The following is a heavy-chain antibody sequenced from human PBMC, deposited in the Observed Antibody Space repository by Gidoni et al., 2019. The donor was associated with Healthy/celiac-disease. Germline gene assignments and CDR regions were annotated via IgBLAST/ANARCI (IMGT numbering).Heavy chain of an antibody. CDR2: ISSSSSYI. D-gene: IGHD6-19*01. Sequence: EVQLVESGGGLVKPGGSLRLSCAASGFTFSSYSMNWVRQAPGKGLEWVSSISSSSSYIYYADSVKGRFTISRDNAKNSLYLQMNSLRAEDTAVYYCARDHGAGPQWLVLGGEYYFDYWGQGTLVTVSS. V-gene: IGHV3-21*01. CDR1: GFTFSSYS. CDR3: ARDHGAGPQWLVLGGEYYFDY. J-gene: IGHJ4*02.